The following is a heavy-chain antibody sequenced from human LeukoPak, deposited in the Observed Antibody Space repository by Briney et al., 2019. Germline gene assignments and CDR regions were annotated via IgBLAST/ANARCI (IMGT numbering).Heavy chain of an antibody. CDR2: ISPTGSTT. V-gene: IGHV3-74*01. D-gene: IGHD6-6*01. J-gene: IGHJ4*02. CDR1: GFSFSGHW. Sequence: GGSLRLSCIASGFSFSGHWMHWARQLPGKGLVWVSRISPTGSTTSYADSVKGRFTVSRDNGKNTLYLQLNNLTAEDTAVYYCARGPNSNWSGLDFWGQGTLLTVSS. CDR3: ARGPNSNWSGLDF.